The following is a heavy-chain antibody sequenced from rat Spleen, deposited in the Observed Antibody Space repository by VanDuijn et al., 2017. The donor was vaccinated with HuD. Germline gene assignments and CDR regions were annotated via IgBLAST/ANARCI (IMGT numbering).Heavy chain of an antibody. V-gene: IGHV5-19*01. J-gene: IGHJ3*01. CDR1: GFTLSDYV. D-gene: IGHD1-4*01. Sequence: EVQLVESGGGLVQPGRSLKLSCAASGFTLSDYVMHWIRQAPTKRLEWVTSISPSGATTNYRDSVKVRFTISRDNARGTLYLQMDSLRSEDTATYYCARVGTRVSRFAYWGQGTLVTVSS. CDR2: ISPSGATT. CDR3: ARVGTRVSRFAY.